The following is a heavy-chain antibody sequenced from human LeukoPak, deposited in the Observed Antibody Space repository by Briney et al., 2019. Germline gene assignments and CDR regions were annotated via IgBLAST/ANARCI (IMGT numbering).Heavy chain of an antibody. J-gene: IGHJ4*02. CDR1: GFTFSSYG. V-gene: IGHV3-30*02. CDR3: AKDDY. Sequence: PGGSLRLSCAASGFTFSSYGMHWVRQAPGKGLEWVAFISYDESNKYYADSVKGRFTISRDNSKNTLYLQMNSLRTEDTAVYYCAKDDYWGQGTLVTVSS. CDR2: ISYDESNK.